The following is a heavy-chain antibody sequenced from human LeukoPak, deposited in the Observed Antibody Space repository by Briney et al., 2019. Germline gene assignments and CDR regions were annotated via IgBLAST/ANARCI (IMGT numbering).Heavy chain of an antibody. V-gene: IGHV4-59*01. CDR2: IYYSGST. J-gene: IGHJ4*02. Sequence: KTSETLSLTCTVAGGSIGSYYWSWIRQPPGKGLEWIGYIYYSGSTNYNPPLKSRVTISVDTSKNQFSLKLSSVTAADTAVYYCARASGWYGYYFDYWGQGTLVTVSS. CDR1: GGSIGSYY. D-gene: IGHD6-19*01. CDR3: ARASGWYGYYFDY.